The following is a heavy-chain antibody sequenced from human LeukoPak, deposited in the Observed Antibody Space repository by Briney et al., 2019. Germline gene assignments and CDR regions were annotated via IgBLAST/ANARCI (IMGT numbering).Heavy chain of an antibody. V-gene: IGHV1-46*01. CDR1: GYTFTSYY. CDR3: ARDRITMVRGVYNWFDP. J-gene: IGHJ5*02. D-gene: IGHD3-10*01. Sequence: ASVKVSYKASGYTFTSYYMHWVRQAPGQGLEWMGIINPSGGSTSYAQKFQGRVTMTRDTSTSTVYMELSSLRSEDTAVYYCARDRITMVRGVYNWFDPWGQGTLVTVSS. CDR2: INPSGGST.